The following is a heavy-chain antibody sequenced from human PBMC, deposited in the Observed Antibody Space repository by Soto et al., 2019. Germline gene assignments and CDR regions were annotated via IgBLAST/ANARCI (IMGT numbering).Heavy chain of an antibody. CDR1: GYTFPSYG. CDR2: ISAHNGHT. V-gene: IGHV1-18*01. CDR3: AREGGGAPDN. J-gene: IGHJ4*02. Sequence: QAHLVHSGAEVKKPGASVKVSCKASGYTFPSYGITWIRQAPGQGLVWMGWISAHNGHTKYTQNFQGRGTMTTDISTSTAHMESRGLRSDDTGVYYCAREGGGAPDNRGQGTLVTVSS. D-gene: IGHD1-26*01.